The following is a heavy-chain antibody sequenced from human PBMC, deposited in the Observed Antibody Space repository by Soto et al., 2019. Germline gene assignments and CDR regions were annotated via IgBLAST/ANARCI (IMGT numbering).Heavy chain of an antibody. Sequence: PGGSLRLSCAASGFTFSSYAMSWVRQAPGKGLEWVSAISGSGGSTYYADSVKGRFTISRDNSKNTLYLQMNSLRAEDTAVYYCAKGLTMVRGVIIRADYFDYWGQGTLVTVSS. J-gene: IGHJ4*02. V-gene: IGHV3-23*01. D-gene: IGHD3-10*01. CDR2: ISGSGGST. CDR1: GFTFSSYA. CDR3: AKGLTMVRGVIIRADYFDY.